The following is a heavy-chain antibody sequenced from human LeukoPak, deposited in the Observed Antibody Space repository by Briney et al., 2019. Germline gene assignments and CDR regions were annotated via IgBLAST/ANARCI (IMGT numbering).Heavy chain of an antibody. Sequence: GSSVKVSCKASGGTFSSYAISWVRQAPGQGLEWMGGIIPIFGTANYAQKFQGRVTITADKSTSTAYMELSSLRSEDTAVYYCARDLSSGYQYFDYWGQGTLVAVSS. V-gene: IGHV1-69*06. CDR2: IIPIFGTA. D-gene: IGHD3-22*01. CDR3: ARDLSSGYQYFDY. J-gene: IGHJ4*02. CDR1: GGTFSSYA.